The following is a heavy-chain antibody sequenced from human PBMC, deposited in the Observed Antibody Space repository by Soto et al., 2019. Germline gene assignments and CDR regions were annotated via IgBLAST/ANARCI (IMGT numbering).Heavy chain of an antibody. CDR1: GGSISSYY. J-gene: IGHJ3*02. V-gene: IGHV4-59*01. CDR2: IYYSGST. Sequence: QVQLQESGPGLVKPSETLSLTCTVSGGSISSYYWSWLRQPPGKGLEWIGYIYYSGSTNYNPSLKSRVTISVDTSTNQFSLKLSPVTAADTAVYDCARGRGGWFINQLLNAFDIWGHGTMVTVSS. CDR3: ARGRGGWFINQLLNAFDI. D-gene: IGHD2-2*01.